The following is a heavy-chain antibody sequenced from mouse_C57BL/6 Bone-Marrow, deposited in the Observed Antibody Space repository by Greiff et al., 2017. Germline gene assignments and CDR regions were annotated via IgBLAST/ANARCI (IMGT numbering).Heavy chain of an antibody. J-gene: IGHJ2*01. CDR1: GYTFTDYY. V-gene: IGHV1-26*01. D-gene: IGHD1-1*01. Sequence: EVQLQQSGPELVKPGASVKISCKASGYTFTDYYMNWVKQSHGKSLEWIGDINPNNGGTSYNQKFKGKATLTVDKSSSTAYMELRSLTSEDSAVYYCATPLYYYGGYWGQGTTLTVSS. CDR3: ATPLYYYGGY. CDR2: INPNNGGT.